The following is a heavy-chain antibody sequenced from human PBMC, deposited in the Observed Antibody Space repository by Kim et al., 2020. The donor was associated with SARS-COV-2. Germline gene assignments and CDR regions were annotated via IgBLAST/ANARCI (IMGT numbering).Heavy chain of an antibody. V-gene: IGHV1-46*01. CDR1: GFDFTNYY. CDR2: INPGSTFT. Sequence: ASVKVSCKASGFDFTNYYIHWVRQAPGQGLEWMGVINPGSTFTSFAQKFQGRVTMTRDTSTNTVYMEVNNLSSADTAVYSCASEPPRTPLFDLWGQGTLV. CDR3: ASEPPRTPLFDL. J-gene: IGHJ5*01.